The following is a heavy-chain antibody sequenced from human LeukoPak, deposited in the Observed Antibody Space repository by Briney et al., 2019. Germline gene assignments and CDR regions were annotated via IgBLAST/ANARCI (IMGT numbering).Heavy chain of an antibody. CDR2: ISSSGSTI. Sequence: TGGSLRLSCAASGFTFSDYYMSWIRQAPGKGLEWVSYISSSGSTIYYADSVKGRFTISRDNAKNSLYLQMNSLGAEDTAVYYCARSITMVRGVDYWGQGTLVTVSS. V-gene: IGHV3-11*01. CDR3: ARSITMVRGVDY. J-gene: IGHJ4*02. D-gene: IGHD3-10*01. CDR1: GFTFSDYY.